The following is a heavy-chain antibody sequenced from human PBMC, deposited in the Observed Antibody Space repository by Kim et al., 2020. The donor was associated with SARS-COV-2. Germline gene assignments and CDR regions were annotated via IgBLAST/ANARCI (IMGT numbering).Heavy chain of an antibody. V-gene: IGHV3-15*01. J-gene: IGHJ5*02. CDR1: GLTFNNAW. CDR2: IKSKTDDGTA. Sequence: GGSLRLSCAASGLTFNNAWMSWVRQAPGKGLEWIGRIKSKTDDGTADYAAFVKGRFTISRDDSKNTVYLQINSLKTEDTAVYYCTTSPHNWNYGWFDPWGQGTLVTVSS. D-gene: IGHD1-7*01. CDR3: TTSPHNWNYGWFDP.